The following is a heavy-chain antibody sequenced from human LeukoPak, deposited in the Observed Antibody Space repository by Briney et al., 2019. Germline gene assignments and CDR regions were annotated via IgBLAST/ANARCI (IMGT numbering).Heavy chain of an antibody. D-gene: IGHD4-11*01. CDR2: IYTSGST. CDR3: ARLDYNNQYYFDY. CDR1: GGSISGYY. J-gene: IGHJ4*02. V-gene: IGHV4-4*07. Sequence: SETLSLTCTVSGGSISGYYWSWIRQPAGKGLEWIGRIYTSGSTNYNPSLKSRVTMSVDTSKNQFSLKLSSVTAADTAVYYCARLDYNNQYYFDYWGQGTLVTVSS.